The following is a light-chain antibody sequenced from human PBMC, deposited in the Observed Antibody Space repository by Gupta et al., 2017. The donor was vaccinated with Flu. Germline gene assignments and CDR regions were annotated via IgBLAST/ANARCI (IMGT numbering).Light chain of an antibody. CDR1: SSDVGSYNL. V-gene: IGLV2-23*02. J-gene: IGLJ3*02. CDR2: EVT. CDR3: CSYAGSGTL. Sequence: QSALTQPASVSGSPGQSITISCTGTSSDVGSYNLVSWYQQHPGEAPKLMIYEVTKRPSGISNRFSGAKSCNTASLAISGRQAEDEADYYCCSYAGSGTLFGGGTKLTVL.